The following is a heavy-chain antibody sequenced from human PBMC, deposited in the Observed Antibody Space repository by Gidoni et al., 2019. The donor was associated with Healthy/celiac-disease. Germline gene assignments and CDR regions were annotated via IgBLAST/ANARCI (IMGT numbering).Heavy chain of an antibody. D-gene: IGHD6-13*01. CDR2: ISGGGGST. Sequence: EVQLLESGGGLVQPGGSLRLSCAASRFTFRRYARSWFRQAPGKGLDWVSAISGGGGSTYYADSVKGRFTISRDNSKNTLYLQMNSLRAEDTAVYYCARDYSSRTGYYYYYGMDVWGQGTTVTVSS. CDR3: ARDYSSRTGYYYYYGMDV. CDR1: RFTFRRYA. V-gene: IGHV3-23*01. J-gene: IGHJ6*02.